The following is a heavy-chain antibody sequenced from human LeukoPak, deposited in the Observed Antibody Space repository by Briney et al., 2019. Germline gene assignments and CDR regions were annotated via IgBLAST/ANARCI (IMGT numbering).Heavy chain of an antibody. CDR1: GYTFTNHG. CDR3: ARVPSGVQAPYYYGMDV. D-gene: IGHD2-2*01. Sequence: ASVKVSCKASGYTFTNHGITWVRQAPGQGLEWMGWISPHNDNTDYAQNLQGRVTMTADTSTNTVYMELRSLRSDDTAMYFCARVPSGVQAPYYYGMDVWGQGTTVIVSS. J-gene: IGHJ6*02. CDR2: ISPHNDNT. V-gene: IGHV1-18*04.